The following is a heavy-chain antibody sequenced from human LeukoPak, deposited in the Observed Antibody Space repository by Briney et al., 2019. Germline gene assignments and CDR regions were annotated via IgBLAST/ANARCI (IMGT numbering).Heavy chain of an antibody. CDR3: AREPSMVRGVMAWFDP. J-gene: IGHJ5*02. CDR2: INHSGST. V-gene: IGHV4-34*01. D-gene: IGHD3-10*01. CDR1: GGSFSVYY. Sequence: PSETLSLTCAVYGGSFSVYYWSWIRQPPGKGLGWIGEINHSGSTNYNPSLKSRVTISVDTSKNQFSLKLSSVTAADTAVYYCAREPSMVRGVMAWFDPWGQGTLVTVSS.